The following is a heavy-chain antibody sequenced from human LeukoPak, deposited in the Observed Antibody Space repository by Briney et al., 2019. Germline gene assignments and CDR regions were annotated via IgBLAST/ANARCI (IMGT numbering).Heavy chain of an antibody. D-gene: IGHD2-2*01. Sequence: GGSLRLSCAGSGFTFSSYEMNWVRQAPGKGLEWVSYITSSGSTTFYADSVKGRFTISRDNAENSLYLQMNSLRAEDTALYYCVRDAYCSSTSCFDYWGQGTLVTVSS. J-gene: IGHJ4*02. CDR1: GFTFSSYE. V-gene: IGHV3-48*03. CDR2: ITSSGSTT. CDR3: VRDAYCSSTSCFDY.